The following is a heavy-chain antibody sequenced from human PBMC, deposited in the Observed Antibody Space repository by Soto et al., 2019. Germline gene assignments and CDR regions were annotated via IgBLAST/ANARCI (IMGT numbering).Heavy chain of an antibody. Sequence: QVQLVESGGGVVQPGRSLRLSCAASGFTFSSYGMHWVRQAPGKGLEWVAVIWYDGSNKYYADSVKGRFTISRDNSKNPLYRQMNSLRAEDTAVYYCAREGLVIIGGGRRAAFDIWGQGTMVTVSS. V-gene: IGHV3-33*01. D-gene: IGHD3-9*01. J-gene: IGHJ3*02. CDR3: AREGLVIIGGGRRAAFDI. CDR2: IWYDGSNK. CDR1: GFTFSSYG.